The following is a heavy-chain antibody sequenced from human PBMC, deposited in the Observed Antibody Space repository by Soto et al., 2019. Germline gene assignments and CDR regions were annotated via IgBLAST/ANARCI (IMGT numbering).Heavy chain of an antibody. CDR1: GYSFPSYW. CDR3: AGGGVRGVITRTRDYYGMDV. CDR2: IYPGNSDT. J-gene: IGHJ6*02. V-gene: IGHV5-51*01. Sequence: GESLKICCKRSGYSFPSYWIGWVGQMPGKGLEWMGIIYPGNSDTRYSPSFQGQVTISADKSISTAYLQWSSLKASDTAMYYCAGGGVRGVITRTRDYYGMDVWGQGTTVTVSS. D-gene: IGHD3-10*01.